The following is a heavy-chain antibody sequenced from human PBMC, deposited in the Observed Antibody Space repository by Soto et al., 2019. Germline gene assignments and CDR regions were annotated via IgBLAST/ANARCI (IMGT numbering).Heavy chain of an antibody. J-gene: IGHJ4*02. V-gene: IGHV3-23*01. D-gene: IGHD3-22*01. Sequence: GVLRLSCAASGFTFSSYAMHWVRQAPGKGLEWVSAISGSGGSTYYADSVKGRFTISRDNSKNTLYLQMNSLRAEDTAVYYCAKTLYYYDSSGYQWGQGTLVTVSS. CDR2: ISGSGGST. CDR1: GFTFSSYA. CDR3: AKTLYYYDSSGYQ.